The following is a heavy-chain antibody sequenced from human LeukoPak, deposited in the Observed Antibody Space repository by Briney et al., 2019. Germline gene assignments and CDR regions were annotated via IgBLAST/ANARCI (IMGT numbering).Heavy chain of an antibody. J-gene: IGHJ6*03. CDR1: GFTFSSYW. Sequence: PGGSLRLSCAASGFTFSSYWMHWVRQAPGKGLVWVSRINSDGSSTSYADSVKGRFTISRDNAKNTLYLQMNSLRAEDTAVYYCAREGYYYYYMDVWAKGPRSPSP. CDR2: INSDGSST. V-gene: IGHV3-74*01. CDR3: AREGYYYYYMDV.